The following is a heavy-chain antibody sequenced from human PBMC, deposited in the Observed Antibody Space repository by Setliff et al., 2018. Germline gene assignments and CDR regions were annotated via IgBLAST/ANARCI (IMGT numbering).Heavy chain of an antibody. CDR3: VRAFWTYSDHASLACFDY. J-gene: IGHJ4*02. CDR2: TRDRAHSYST. V-gene: IGHV3-72*01. Sequence: GGSLRLSCAASGFIFSDHYLDWVRQTPGRGLEWVARTRDRAHSYSTEYAASAKGRFFISRDNAKNSLYLQMNNLRAEDTALYYCVRAFWTYSDHASLACFDYWGQGALVTVSS. CDR1: GFIFSDHY. D-gene: IGHD5-12*01.